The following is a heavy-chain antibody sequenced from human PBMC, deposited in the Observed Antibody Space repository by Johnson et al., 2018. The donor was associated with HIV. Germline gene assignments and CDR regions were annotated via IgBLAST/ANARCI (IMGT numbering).Heavy chain of an antibody. J-gene: IGHJ3*02. CDR1: GFTFSTYA. Sequence: VQLVESGGGLVQPGGSLRLSCADSGFTFSTYAMHRVHQAPGNGLEWVSVISTSGDTVLYTDSVKGRFTISRDNSKNTLYLQMNSLRAEYTAVYYCAKAPLSGYEDAFDIWGQGTMVTVSS. CDR3: AKAPLSGYEDAFDI. CDR2: ISTSGDTV. D-gene: IGHD3-22*01. V-gene: IGHV3-62*03.